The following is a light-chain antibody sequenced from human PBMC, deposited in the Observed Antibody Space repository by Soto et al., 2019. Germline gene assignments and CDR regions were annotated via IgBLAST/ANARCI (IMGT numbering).Light chain of an antibody. CDR2: EVS. J-gene: IGLJ2*01. Sequence: QSVLTRPASVSWSPGQSITISCTGTSSDVGAYNYVSWYQQYPGEAPKLIIYEVSNRPSGVSNRFSGSKSGNTASLTISGLQAEDEADYYCSSYRTNPAVVYGGGTQLNVL. CDR1: SSDVGAYNY. V-gene: IGLV2-14*01. CDR3: SSYRTNPAVV.